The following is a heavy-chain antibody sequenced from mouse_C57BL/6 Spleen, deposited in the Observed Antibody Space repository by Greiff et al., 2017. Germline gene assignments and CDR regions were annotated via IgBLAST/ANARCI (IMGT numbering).Heavy chain of an antibody. D-gene: IGHD1-1*01. CDR3: ARRGYYGSSYECFDY. J-gene: IGHJ2*01. CDR1: GYTFTGYW. Sequence: QVQLKQSGAELMKPGASVKLSCKATGYTFTGYWIEWVKQRPGHGLEWIGEILPGSGSTNYNEKVKGKATFTADTSSTTAYMQLSSLTTEDSAIYYCARRGYYGSSYECFDYWGQGTTLTVSS. CDR2: ILPGSGST. V-gene: IGHV1-9*01.